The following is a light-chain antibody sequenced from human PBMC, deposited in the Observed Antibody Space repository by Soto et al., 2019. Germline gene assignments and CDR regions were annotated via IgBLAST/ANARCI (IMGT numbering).Light chain of an antibody. V-gene: IGKV3-15*01. CDR1: QSVSSN. CDR3: QQYNNWPRT. Sequence: EIVMTQSPATLSVSPGERATLSCRASQSVSSNIAWYQQKPGQAPSLLIYGASTRATGIPARFSGSGSGTEFTLTISSLQSEDFAVYYCQQYNNWPRTFGQGTKV. J-gene: IGKJ1*01. CDR2: GAS.